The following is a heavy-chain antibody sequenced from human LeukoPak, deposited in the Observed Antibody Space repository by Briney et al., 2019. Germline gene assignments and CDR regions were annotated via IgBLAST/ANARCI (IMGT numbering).Heavy chain of an antibody. CDR2: IWYDGSSE. Sequence: GGSLRLSCAASGFTFSSNGMHWVRQAPGKGLEWVALIWYDGSSEYYADSVKGRFTISRDNAKSTLYLQMNSLKVEDTAVYYCVADLGDYADFWGQGTLVTVSS. J-gene: IGHJ4*02. CDR3: VADLGDYADF. CDR1: GFTFSSNG. V-gene: IGHV3-33*03.